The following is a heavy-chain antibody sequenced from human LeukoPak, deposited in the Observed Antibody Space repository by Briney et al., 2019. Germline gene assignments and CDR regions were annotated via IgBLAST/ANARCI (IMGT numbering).Heavy chain of an antibody. Sequence: SGTLSLTCTVSGGSISSHYWSWIRQPAGKGLEWIGRIFTSGNTNYNPSLKSRVTMSVDTSKNQFSLKLSSVTAADTAVYYCARGLKNYYDSSGYWGVWGKGTTVTVSS. CDR3: ARGLKNYYDSSGYWGV. D-gene: IGHD3-22*01. V-gene: IGHV4-4*07. CDR1: GGSISSHY. J-gene: IGHJ6*04. CDR2: IFTSGNT.